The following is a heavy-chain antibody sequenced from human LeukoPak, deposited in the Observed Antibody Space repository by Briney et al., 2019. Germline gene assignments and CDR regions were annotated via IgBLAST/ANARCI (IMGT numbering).Heavy chain of an antibody. V-gene: IGHV3-53*01. CDR1: GFTFSSYG. CDR2: IYSGGST. J-gene: IGHJ6*03. CDR3: ARAKDYYYYYMDV. Sequence: PGGSLRLSCAASGFTFSSYGMSWVRQAPGKGLEWVSVIYSGGSTYYADSVKGRFTISRDNSKNTLYLQMNSLRAEDTAVYYCARAKDYYYYYMDVWGKGTTVTISS.